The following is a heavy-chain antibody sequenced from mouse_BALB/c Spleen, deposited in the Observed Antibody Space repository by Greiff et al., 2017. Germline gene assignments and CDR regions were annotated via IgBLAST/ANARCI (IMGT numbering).Heavy chain of an antibody. J-gene: IGHJ4*01. CDR3: TRVHYYAMDY. Sequence: QVQLKQPGAELVKPGASVKLSCKASGYTFTSYYMYWVKQRPGQGLEWIGGINPSNGGTNFNEKFKSKATLTVDKSSSTAYMQLSSLTSEDSAVYYCTRVHYYAMDYWGQGTSVTVSS. CDR2: INPSNGGT. CDR1: GYTFTSYY. V-gene: IGHV1S81*02.